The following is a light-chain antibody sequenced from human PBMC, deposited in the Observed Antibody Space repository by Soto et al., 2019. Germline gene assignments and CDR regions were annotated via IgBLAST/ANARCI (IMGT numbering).Light chain of an antibody. CDR3: AAWDDSLRVV. CDR2: SNN. J-gene: IGLJ2*01. CDR1: SSNIGRNT. Sequence: QPVLTQPPSASGTPGQRVTISCSGSSSNIGRNTVNWYQQLPGTAPKLLIYSNNQRPSGVPDRFSGSKSGTSASLAISGLQSEDEADYYCAAWDDSLRVVFGGGTQLTVL. V-gene: IGLV1-44*01.